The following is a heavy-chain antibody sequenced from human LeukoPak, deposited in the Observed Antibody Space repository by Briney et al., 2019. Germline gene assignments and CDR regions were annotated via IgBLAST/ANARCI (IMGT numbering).Heavy chain of an antibody. V-gene: IGHV3-49*04. Sequence: GGSLRHCSTGSGFSSDAYSMSWVRQAPGKGLEWVGFIRSKTYGGTTEYAASVQGRFTISRDDSKSTAYLQMNSLKTEDTAVYYCGRFLEWSIYYWGQGNLVTVSS. CDR2: IRSKTYGGTT. D-gene: IGHD3-3*01. J-gene: IGHJ4*02. CDR3: GRFLEWSIYY. CDR1: GFSSDAYS.